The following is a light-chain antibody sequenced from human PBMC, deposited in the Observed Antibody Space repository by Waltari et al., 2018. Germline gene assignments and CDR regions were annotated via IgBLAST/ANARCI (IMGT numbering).Light chain of an antibody. CDR1: QTIGSW. CDR2: KAV. V-gene: IGKV1-5*03. CDR3: QHYIRYPVT. J-gene: IGKJ2*01. Sequence: DIQMTQSPSTLSASVGDRVTITCPASQTIGSWLAWYQQKPGKDPKLLIYKAVNLESGVPSRFSGGESGIEFSLTISSLQPDDFATYYCQHYIRYPVTFGQGTKLELK.